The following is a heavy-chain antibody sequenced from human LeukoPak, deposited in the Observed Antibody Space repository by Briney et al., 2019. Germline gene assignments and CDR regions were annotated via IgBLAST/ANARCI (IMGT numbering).Heavy chain of an antibody. CDR1: GFTFSSYA. D-gene: IGHD6-19*01. J-gene: IGHJ4*02. CDR3: ARIVSGWYYFDY. Sequence: GGSLRLSCAASGFTFSSYAMHWVRQAPGKGLEWVAVISYDGSNKYYADSVKGRFTISRDNSKNTLYLQMNSLRAEDTAVYYCARIVSGWYYFDYWGQGTLVTVSS. CDR2: ISYDGSNK. V-gene: IGHV3-30-3*02.